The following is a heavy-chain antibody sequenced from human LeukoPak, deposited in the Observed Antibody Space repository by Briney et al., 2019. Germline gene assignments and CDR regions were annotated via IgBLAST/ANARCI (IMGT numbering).Heavy chain of an antibody. CDR2: IIPIFGTA. J-gene: IGHJ5*02. CDR3: ARDGAVTIFGVAPNWFDP. V-gene: IGHV1-69*13. CDR1: GGTFSSYA. D-gene: IGHD3-3*01. Sequence: SVKVSCTASGGTFSSYAISWVRQAPGQGLEWMGGIIPIFGTANYAQKFQGRVTITADESTSTAYMELSSLRSEDTAVYYCARDGAVTIFGVAPNWFDPWGQGTLVTVSS.